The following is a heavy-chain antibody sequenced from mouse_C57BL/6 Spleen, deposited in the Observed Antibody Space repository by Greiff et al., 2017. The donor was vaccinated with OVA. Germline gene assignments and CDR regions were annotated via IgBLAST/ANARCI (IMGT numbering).Heavy chain of an antibody. CDR1: GYTFTGYW. CDR3: AGCPYYSNYSYFDY. D-gene: IGHD2-5*01. Sequence: VQLQQSGAELMKPGASVKLSCKATGYTFTGYWIEWVKQRPGHGLEWIGGILPGSGSTKYNEKFKGKATFTADTSSSTAYMQLSSLTTDDSAIDYCAGCPYYSNYSYFDYWGQGTTLTVSS. V-gene: IGHV1-9*01. CDR2: ILPGSGST. J-gene: IGHJ2*01.